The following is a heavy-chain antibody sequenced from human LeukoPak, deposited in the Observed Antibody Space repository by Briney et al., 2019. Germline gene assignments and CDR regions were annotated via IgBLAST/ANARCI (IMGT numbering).Heavy chain of an antibody. CDR1: GFSLSSSGVA. V-gene: IGHV2-5*02. D-gene: IGHD1-26*01. CDR3: AHRIQRGYYFDY. J-gene: IGHJ4*02. CDR2: IYWDDDK. Sequence: ESGPTLVNPTQTLTLTCSFSGFSLSSSGVAVGWIRQPPGKALEWLALIYWDDDKRYSPSLKSRLTVTKDTSKNQVVLRMTNMDPVDTARYYCAHRIQRGYYFDYWGQGTLVTVSS.